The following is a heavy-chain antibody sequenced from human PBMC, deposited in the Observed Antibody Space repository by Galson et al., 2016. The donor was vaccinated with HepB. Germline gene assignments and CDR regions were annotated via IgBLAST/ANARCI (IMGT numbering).Heavy chain of an antibody. V-gene: IGHV3-7*03. CDR2: IIQDGSEK. CDR3: GKPGGFQY. CDR1: GFTLSNYW. J-gene: IGHJ1*01. D-gene: IGHD3-16*01. Sequence: SLRLSCAASGFTLSNYWMNWVRQAPGKGLEWVANIIQDGSEKYYVDSVKGRFTISRDNSKNPLYLSMNNLTAGDTAHYYFGKPGGFQYWGQGALVNV.